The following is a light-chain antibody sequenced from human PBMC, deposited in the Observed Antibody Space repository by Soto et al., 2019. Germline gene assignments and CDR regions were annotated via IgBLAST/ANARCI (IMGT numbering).Light chain of an antibody. Sequence: EIVLTQSPGTLSLSPGETTRLSCRASQSINSDVAWYQQKVGQTPRLLIHGASTRATGIAARFSGSGSGTEFTLTISSLQSEDFALYYCQQYTDWPLTFGQGTKVDI. CDR2: GAS. CDR3: QQYTDWPLT. V-gene: IGKV3D-15*01. CDR1: QSINSD. J-gene: IGKJ1*01.